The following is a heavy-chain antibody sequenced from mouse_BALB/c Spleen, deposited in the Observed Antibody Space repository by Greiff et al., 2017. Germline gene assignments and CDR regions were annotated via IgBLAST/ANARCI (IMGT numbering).Heavy chain of an antibody. CDR2: IDPANGNT. V-gene: IGHV14-3*02. CDR3: ARATATAMDY. CDR1: GFTFTDTY. Sequence: VQLQQSGAELVKPGASVKLSCTASGFTFTDTYMHWVKQRPEQGLEWIGRIDPANGNTKYDPKFQGKATITADTSSNTAYLQLSSLTSEDTAVYYCARATATAMDYWGQGTSVTVSS. D-gene: IGHD1-2*01. J-gene: IGHJ4*01.